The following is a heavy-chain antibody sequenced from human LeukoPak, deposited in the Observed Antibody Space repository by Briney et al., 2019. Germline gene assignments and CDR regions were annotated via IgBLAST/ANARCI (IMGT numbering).Heavy chain of an antibody. CDR1: GFTFGNYA. J-gene: IGHJ5*02. Sequence: GGSLRLSCEASGFTFGNYAMNWVRQAPGKGLEWVSTISGTGSSTYYADSAKGRFTISRDNSKDTLFLQLNSLAAADTAMYFCAKASVAIPQYCNSWGQGTLVTVSS. D-gene: IGHD2-2*02. CDR3: AKASVAIPQYCNS. CDR2: ISGTGSST. V-gene: IGHV3-23*01.